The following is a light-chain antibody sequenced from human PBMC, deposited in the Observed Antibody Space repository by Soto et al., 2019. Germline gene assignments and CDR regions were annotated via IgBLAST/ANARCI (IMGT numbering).Light chain of an antibody. V-gene: IGLV7-43*01. J-gene: IGLJ3*02. Sequence: QAVVTQEPSLTVSPGGTVTLTCASSTGAVTRDYLPNWFQQKPGQPPRALIYSTYNRHSWTPARFSGSLLGDKAALTLSGVQHDDEADYYCLLHYPHTWVFGGGTKLTVL. CDR3: LLHYPHTWV. CDR1: TGAVTRDYL. CDR2: STY.